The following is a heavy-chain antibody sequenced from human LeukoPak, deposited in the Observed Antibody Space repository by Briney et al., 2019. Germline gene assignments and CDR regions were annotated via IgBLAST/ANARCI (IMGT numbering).Heavy chain of an antibody. CDR2: ITPILGIA. CDR1: GGTFSSYA. J-gene: IGHJ5*02. V-gene: IGHV1-69*04. CDR3: ARGGYCSGGSCYSWFDP. D-gene: IGHD2-15*01. Sequence: SVKVSCKASGGTFSSYAISWVRQAPGQGLEWMGRITPILGIANYAQKFQGRVTITADKSTSTAYMELSSLRSEDTAVYYCARGGYCSGGSCYSWFDPWGQGTLVTVSS.